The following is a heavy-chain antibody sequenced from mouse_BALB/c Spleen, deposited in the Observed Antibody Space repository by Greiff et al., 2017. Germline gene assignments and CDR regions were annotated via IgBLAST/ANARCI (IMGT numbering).Heavy chain of an antibody. CDR1: GFTFSDYY. V-gene: IGHV5-4*02. CDR2: ISDGGSYT. J-gene: IGHJ3*01. Sequence: EVKLVESGGGLVKPGGSLKLSCAASGFTFSDYYMYWVRQTPEKRLEWVATISDGGSYTYYPDSVKGRFTISRDNAKNNLYLQMSSLKSEDTAMYYCASATGERAWFAYWGQGTLVTVSA. CDR3: ASATGERAWFAY. D-gene: IGHD6-1*01.